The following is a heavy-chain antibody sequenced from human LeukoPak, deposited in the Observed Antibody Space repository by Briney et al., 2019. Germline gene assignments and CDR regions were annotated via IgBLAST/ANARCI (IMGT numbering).Heavy chain of an antibody. CDR1: GYAFTSYG. CDR2: ISGYNGKT. Sequence: ASVKVSCKASGYAFTSYGISWVRQAPGQGLEWMGWISGYNGKTYYARQLQARVTMTTDTSTTTAYMELRSLRSDDTAVYYCARDLSGSLNLNDYWGQGTLVTASS. J-gene: IGHJ4*02. D-gene: IGHD1-26*01. V-gene: IGHV1-18*01. CDR3: ARDLSGSLNLNDY.